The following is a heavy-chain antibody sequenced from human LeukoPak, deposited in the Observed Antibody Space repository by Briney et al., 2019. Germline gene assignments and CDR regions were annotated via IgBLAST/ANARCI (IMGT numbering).Heavy chain of an antibody. D-gene: IGHD3-10*01. J-gene: IGHJ4*02. CDR3: VREDPSEYGSIDY. Sequence: GGSLRVSCAASGFTFSSYGMHWVRQAPGKGLEWVAVIWYDGSNKYYADSVKGRFTISRDNAKNSLYLQMNSLRDEDTAVYYCVREDPSEYGSIDYWGQGTLVTVSS. CDR2: IWYDGSNK. CDR1: GFTFSSYG. V-gene: IGHV3-33*01.